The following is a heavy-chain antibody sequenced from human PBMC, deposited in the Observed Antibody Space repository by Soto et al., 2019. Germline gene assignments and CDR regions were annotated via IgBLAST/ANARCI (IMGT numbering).Heavy chain of an antibody. J-gene: IGHJ5*01. Sequence: GGSLRLSCTSSTVTINVHGIQWVRQAPGKGLEWVAFISNDGRAQYYADSAKGRFTISRDYSKYTVDVQMNRLRNKETAVYYCARDIWSGDYKWFESWGPGTLVTASS. CDR1: TVTINVHG. CDR3: ARDIWSGDYKWFES. V-gene: IGHV3-30*03. CDR2: ISNDGRAQ. D-gene: IGHD3-3*01.